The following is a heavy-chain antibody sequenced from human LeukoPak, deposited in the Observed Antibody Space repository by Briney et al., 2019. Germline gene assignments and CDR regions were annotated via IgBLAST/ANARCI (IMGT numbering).Heavy chain of an antibody. CDR1: GFTFSSYG. D-gene: IGHD3-10*01. V-gene: IGHV3-23*01. CDR3: ARDRSGSYPNWFDP. Sequence: GGSLRLSCAASGFTFSSYGMSWVRQAPGKGLEWVSAITGNGANTFYADSVKGRFTISRDNSKNTMYLQMNSLRAEDTALYYCARDRSGSYPNWFDPWGQGTLVAVSS. CDR2: ITGNGANT. J-gene: IGHJ5*02.